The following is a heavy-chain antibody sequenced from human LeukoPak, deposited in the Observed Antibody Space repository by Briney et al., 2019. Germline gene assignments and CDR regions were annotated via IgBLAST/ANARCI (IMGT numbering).Heavy chain of an antibody. CDR3: ARVTHRSGYYFFDY. CDR2: ISSNGDIT. D-gene: IGHD6-19*01. CDR1: GFTFSTFA. J-gene: IGHJ4*02. Sequence: GGSLRLPCAASGFTFSTFAMHWVRQAPGKGLEYVSAISSNGDITHYADSVKGRFTISRDNSKNTLYLQMGSLRAEDMAVYYCARVTHRSGYYFFDYWGQGTLVTVSS. V-gene: IGHV3-64*02.